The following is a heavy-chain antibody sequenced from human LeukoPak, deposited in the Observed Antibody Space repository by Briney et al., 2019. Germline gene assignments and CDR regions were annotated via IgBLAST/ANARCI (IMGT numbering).Heavy chain of an antibody. CDR2: MNPNSGNT. CDR1: GYTFTSYA. Sequence: GASVKVSCKASGYTFTSYAMHWVRQAPGQRLKWMGWMNPNSGNTGYAQKFQGRVTITRNTSISTAYMELSSLRSEDTAVYYCARLEFCSSTSCSRFDPWGQGTLVTVSS. CDR3: ARLEFCSSTSCSRFDP. J-gene: IGHJ5*02. D-gene: IGHD2-2*01. V-gene: IGHV1-8*03.